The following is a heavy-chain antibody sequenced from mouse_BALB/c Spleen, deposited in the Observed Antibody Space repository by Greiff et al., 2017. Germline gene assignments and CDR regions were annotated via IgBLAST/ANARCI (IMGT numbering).Heavy chain of an antibody. CDR1: GFNIKDTY. Sequence: EVQLQESGAELVKPGASVKLSCTASGFNIKDTYMHWVKQRPEQGLEWIGRIDPANGNTKYDPKFQGKATITADTSSNTAYLQLSSLTSEDTAVYYCADHPTGFAYWGQGTLVTVSA. D-gene: IGHD1-1*01. J-gene: IGHJ3*01. CDR3: ADHPTGFAY. V-gene: IGHV14-3*02. CDR2: IDPANGNT.